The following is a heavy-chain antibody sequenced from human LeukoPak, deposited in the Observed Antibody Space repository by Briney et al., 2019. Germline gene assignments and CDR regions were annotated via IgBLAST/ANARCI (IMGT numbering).Heavy chain of an antibody. CDR1: GYTFTSYA. J-gene: IGHJ4*02. CDR2: IIPIFGTA. V-gene: IGHV1-69*06. CDR3: AMALRLGELSLNAPLDY. D-gene: IGHD3-16*02. Sequence: SVKVSCKASGYTFTSYAISWVRQAPGQGLEWMGGIIPIFGTANYAQKFQGRVTITADKSTSTAYMELSSLRSEDTAVYYCAMALRLGELSLNAPLDYWGQGTLVTVSS.